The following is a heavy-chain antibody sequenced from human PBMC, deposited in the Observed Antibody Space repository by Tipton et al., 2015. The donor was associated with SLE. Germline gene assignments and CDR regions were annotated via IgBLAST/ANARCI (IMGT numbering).Heavy chain of an antibody. V-gene: IGHV4-61*09. J-gene: IGHJ6*02. D-gene: IGHD4-17*01. CDR2: IYSSGST. CDR3: ARVFGDYDGHYFGLDV. CDR1: GDSITSGPHY. Sequence: TLSLTCTVSGDSITSGPHYWSWIRQPAGKGLEWIGHIYSSGSTDYNPPLKSRVTVSLDMSKNQFSLRLTSVTAADTAVYYCARVFGDYDGHYFGLDVWGQGTTVTVS.